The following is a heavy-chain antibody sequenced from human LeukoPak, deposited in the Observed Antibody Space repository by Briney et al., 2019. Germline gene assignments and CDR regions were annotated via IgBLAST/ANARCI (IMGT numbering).Heavy chain of an antibody. D-gene: IGHD2-2*01. Sequence: SETLSLTCTVSGGSIRSDYWSWIRQPPGKGLEWIGYIYYSGSTNYNPSLKSRVTISVDTSKNQFSLKLSSVTAADTAVYYCARGPLSPWYASLDSWGQGTLVTVSS. CDR1: GGSIRSDY. V-gene: IGHV4-59*01. CDR3: ARGPLSPWYASLDS. CDR2: IYYSGST. J-gene: IGHJ4*02.